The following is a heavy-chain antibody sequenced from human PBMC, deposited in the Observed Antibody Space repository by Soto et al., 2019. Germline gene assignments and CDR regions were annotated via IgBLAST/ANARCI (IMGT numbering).Heavy chain of an antibody. V-gene: IGHV4-4*07. Sequence: AETLSLTCPVSGGSLSSYHWSWIRQPAGKGLEWIGRIDTSGSTNYNPSLKSRVIMSVDTSKNQFSLKVTSVTAADTAVYYCARALNYDFWSECVKYFDPWGQGTLVTVSS. CDR3: ARALNYDFWSECVKYFDP. J-gene: IGHJ5*02. D-gene: IGHD3-3*01. CDR2: IDTSGST. CDR1: GGSLSSYH.